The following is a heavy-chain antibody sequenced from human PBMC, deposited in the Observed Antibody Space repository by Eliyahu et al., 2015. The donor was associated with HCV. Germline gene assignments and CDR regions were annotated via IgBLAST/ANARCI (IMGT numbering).Heavy chain of an antibody. D-gene: IGHD2-21*02. J-gene: IGHJ6*02. Sequence: EVQLVESGGGLIQPGGSLRLSCAASGFTVSSNYMSWVRKAPGKGLEALSVIFSGGNTYYAESVKGRFTISRDNWKNTLYLQMKSLRVEDTAIYYCATTTVTASPDIYGMDVWGQGTTVTVSS. CDR3: ATTTVTASPDIYGMDV. V-gene: IGHV3-53*01. CDR2: IFSGGNT. CDR1: GFTVSSNY.